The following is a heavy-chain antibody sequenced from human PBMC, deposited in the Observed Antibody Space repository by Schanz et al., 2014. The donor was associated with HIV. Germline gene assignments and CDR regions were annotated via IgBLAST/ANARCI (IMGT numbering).Heavy chain of an antibody. CDR2: ISYDGSNK. D-gene: IGHD4-17*01. Sequence: QVQLVESGGGVVQPGRSLRLSCAASGFTFSSHGMHWVRQAPGKGLEWVPVISYDGSNKYYADSVKGRFTISRDNSKNTLYLQMNSLRAEDTAVYYCAKDPTYGDYGGDAFDIWGQGTMVTVSS. CDR3: AKDPTYGDYGGDAFDI. CDR1: GFTFSSHG. V-gene: IGHV3-30*18. J-gene: IGHJ3*02.